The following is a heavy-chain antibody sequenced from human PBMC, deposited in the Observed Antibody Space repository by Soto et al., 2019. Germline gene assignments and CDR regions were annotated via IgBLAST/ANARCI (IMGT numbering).Heavy chain of an antibody. V-gene: IGHV3-23*01. CDR2: ISGSGGST. Sequence: PGGSLRLSCAASGFTFSSYAMSWVRQAPGKGLEWVSAISGSGGSTYYADSVKGRFTISRDNSKNTLYLQMNSLRAEDTAVYYCAKDQIITIFGLAYFDYWGQGTLVTVSS. CDR3: AKDQIITIFGLAYFDY. D-gene: IGHD3-3*01. CDR1: GFTFSSYA. J-gene: IGHJ4*02.